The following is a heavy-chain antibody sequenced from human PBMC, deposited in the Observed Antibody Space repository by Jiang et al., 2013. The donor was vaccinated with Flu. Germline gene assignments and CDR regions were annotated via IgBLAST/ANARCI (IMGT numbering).Heavy chain of an antibody. D-gene: IGHD1-14*01. J-gene: IGHJ4*02. V-gene: IGHV7-4-1*02. CDR1: GYTFTSYA. Sequence: QSGAEVKKPGASVTVSCKASGYTFTSYAIHWVRQAPGQGLEWMGWINTDTETPTYAQGFTGRFVFSLDTSITTAYLQISSLKAEDTAVYYCARGFDTGLWGQGTLVTVSS. CDR2: INTDTETP. CDR3: ARGFDTGL.